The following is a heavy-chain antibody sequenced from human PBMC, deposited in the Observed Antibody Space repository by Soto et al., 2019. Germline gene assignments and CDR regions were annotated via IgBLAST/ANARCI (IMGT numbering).Heavy chain of an antibody. CDR1: GGSISSSSYY. V-gene: IGHV4-39*01. CDR2: IYYSGST. D-gene: IGHD3-9*01. J-gene: IGHJ5*02. Sequence: QLQLQESGPGLVKPSETLSLTCTVSGGSISSSSYYWGWIRQPPGKGLEWIGSIYYSGSTYYNPSLKSRVDIAVEQSKYQFTLTRTSLTAADTAVCYCARANYDILTGYYPIWFDPWGQGTLVTVSS. CDR3: ARANYDILTGYYPIWFDP.